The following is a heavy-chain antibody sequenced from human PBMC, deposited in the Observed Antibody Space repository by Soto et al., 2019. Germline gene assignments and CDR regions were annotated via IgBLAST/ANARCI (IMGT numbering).Heavy chain of an antibody. Sequence: GGSLRLSCAASGFTFSSYGMHWVRQAPGKGLEWVAVISYDGSNKYYADSVKGRVTISEDNSKNSLYLQINSLRAEDTAVYYCAKDGPQWSRGGFFDYWGQRTLVTVSS. V-gene: IGHV3-30*18. D-gene: IGHD3-16*01. CDR2: ISYDGSNK. CDR1: GFTFSSYG. J-gene: IGHJ4*02. CDR3: AKDGPQWSRGGFFDY.